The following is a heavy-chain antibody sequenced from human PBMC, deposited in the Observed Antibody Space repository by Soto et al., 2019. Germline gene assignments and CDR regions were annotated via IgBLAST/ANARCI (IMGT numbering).Heavy chain of an antibody. J-gene: IGHJ3*02. CDR1: GGSVSSYY. CDR3: VRHSPWFFSSSRSFPPPPVTNAFDI. Sequence: PSETLSLTCTVSGGSVSSYYWSWIRQPPGNGLEWIGYMYYGGTSHYNPSLKSRVTISIDTSENQFSLNLSSVTAADTAVYYCVRHSPWFFSSSRSFPPPPVTNAFDIWGQGTMVTVSS. D-gene: IGHD3-10*01. V-gene: IGHV4-59*08. CDR2: MYYGGTS.